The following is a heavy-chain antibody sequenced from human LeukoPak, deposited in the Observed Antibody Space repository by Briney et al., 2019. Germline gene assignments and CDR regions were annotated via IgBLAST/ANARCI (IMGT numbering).Heavy chain of an antibody. V-gene: IGHV3-15*01. Sequence: GGSLRLSCAASGFTFSNAWMSWVRQAPGKGLEGVGRIKSKTDGWTTDYAAPVKGRFTISRDDSKNTLYLQMNSMKTEDTAVYYCTTDPAWHAYGDYLNFDYWGPGTLVTVSS. CDR2: IKSKTDGWTT. D-gene: IGHD4-17*01. J-gene: IGHJ4*02. CDR1: GFTFSNAW. CDR3: TTDPAWHAYGDYLNFDY.